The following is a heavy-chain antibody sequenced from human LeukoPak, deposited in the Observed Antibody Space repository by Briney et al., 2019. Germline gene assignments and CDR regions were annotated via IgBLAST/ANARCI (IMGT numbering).Heavy chain of an antibody. D-gene: IGHD3-10*01. Sequence: PSETLSLTCAVYGGSFSGYYWGWIRQPPGKGLEWIGSIYYSGSTYYNPSLKSRVTISVDTSKNQFSLKLSSVTAADTAVYYCARHSRYYYGSGSYYYFDYWGQGTLVTVSS. J-gene: IGHJ4*02. CDR2: IYYSGST. CDR1: GGSFSGYY. V-gene: IGHV4-39*01. CDR3: ARHSRYYYGSGSYYYFDY.